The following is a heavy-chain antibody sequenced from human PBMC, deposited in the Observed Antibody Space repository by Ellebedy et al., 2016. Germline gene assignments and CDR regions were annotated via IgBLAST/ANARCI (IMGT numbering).Heavy chain of an antibody. CDR3: ARIVYSSGYYGLDY. CDR2: IYSGGST. Sequence: GGSLRLSXAASGFTVSSNYMSWVRQAPGKGLEWVSVIYSGGSTYYADSVKGRFTISRDNSKNTLYLQMNSLRAEDTAVYYCARIVYSSGYYGLDYWGQGTLVTVSS. J-gene: IGHJ4*02. D-gene: IGHD3-22*01. V-gene: IGHV3-66*01. CDR1: GFTVSSNY.